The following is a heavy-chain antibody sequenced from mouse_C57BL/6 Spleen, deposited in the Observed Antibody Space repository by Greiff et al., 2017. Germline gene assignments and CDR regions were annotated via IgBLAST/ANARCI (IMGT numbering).Heavy chain of an antibody. Sequence: QVQLQQPGAELVMPGASVKLSCKASGYTFTSYWMHWVKQRPGQGLEWIGEIDPSDSYTNYNQKFKGKSTLTVDKSSSTAYMQLSSLTSEDSAVYYCARGLYDGYYWFAYWGQGTLVTVSA. D-gene: IGHD2-3*01. J-gene: IGHJ3*01. CDR3: ARGLYDGYYWFAY. V-gene: IGHV1-69*01. CDR1: GYTFTSYW. CDR2: IDPSDSYT.